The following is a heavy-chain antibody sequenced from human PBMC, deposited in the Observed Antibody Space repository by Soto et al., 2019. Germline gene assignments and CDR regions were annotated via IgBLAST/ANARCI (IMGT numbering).Heavy chain of an antibody. V-gene: IGHV5-10-1*01. J-gene: IGHJ6*02. CDR2: IDPSDSYT. CDR3: ARHYDSSNPYGMDV. D-gene: IGHD3-22*01. Sequence: LKISRRGAGYSSTSYWLSRVRQMPGKGLEWMGRIDPSDSYTNYSPSFQGHVTISADKSISTAYLQWSSLKASDTAMYYCARHYDSSNPYGMDVWGQGTTVTVSS. CDR1: GYSSTSYW.